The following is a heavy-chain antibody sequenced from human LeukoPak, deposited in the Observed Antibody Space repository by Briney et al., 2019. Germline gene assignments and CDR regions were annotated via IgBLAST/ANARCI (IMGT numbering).Heavy chain of an antibody. J-gene: IGHJ4*02. CDR1: GGTFSSYA. V-gene: IGHV1-69*04. CDR3: AREHTYYYDSSGYSRLDY. D-gene: IGHD3-22*01. Sequence: SVKVSCKASGGTFSSYAISWVRPAPGQGLEWMGRIISILGIANYAQKFQGRVTITADKSTSTAYMELSSLRSEDTAVYYCAREHTYYYDSSGYSRLDYWGQGTLVTVSS. CDR2: IISILGIA.